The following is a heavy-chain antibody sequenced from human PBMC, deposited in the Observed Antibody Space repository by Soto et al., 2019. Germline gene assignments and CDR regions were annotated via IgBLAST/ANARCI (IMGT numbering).Heavy chain of an antibody. V-gene: IGHV1-46*01. Sequence: ASVKVSCKSYGYTFTSYYMHWVRQAPGQGLEWMGIINPGDGSTSYPQKFQGRVTMTRDTSTSTAYMELSSLRSEDTAVYYCARVRGDPFGNWFDPWGQGTLVTVSS. J-gene: IGHJ5*02. CDR2: INPGDGST. CDR3: ARVRGDPFGNWFDP. D-gene: IGHD3-10*01. CDR1: GYTFTSYY.